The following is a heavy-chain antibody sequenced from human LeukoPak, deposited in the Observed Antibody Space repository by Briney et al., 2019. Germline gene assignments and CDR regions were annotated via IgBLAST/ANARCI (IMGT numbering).Heavy chain of an antibody. Sequence: GGSLRLSCAASGFTFSDYYMSWIRQAPGKGLEWVSVISGSGGNTYYADSVKGRFTISRDNSKNTLYLQMNSLRAEDTAVYYCAKDGDSSGYAFDIWGHGTMVTVSS. CDR3: AKDGDSSGYAFDI. J-gene: IGHJ3*02. V-gene: IGHV3-23*01. D-gene: IGHD3-22*01. CDR1: GFTFSDYY. CDR2: ISGSGGNT.